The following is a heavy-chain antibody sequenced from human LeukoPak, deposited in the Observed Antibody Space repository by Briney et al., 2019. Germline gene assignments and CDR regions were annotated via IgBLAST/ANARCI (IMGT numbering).Heavy chain of an antibody. CDR1: GLTFSRYT. Sequence: PGGSQRLPCAASGLTFSRYTKNWVRQAPGKALEWGFGNSGRSDRTNYADSVKGRFTIARDNSKNTLYLQINSLRAEDTAVYYCARADDYADLKPFDYWGQGTLVTVSS. V-gene: IGHV3-23*01. CDR2: NSGRSDRT. CDR3: ARADDYADLKPFDY. D-gene: IGHD4-17*01. J-gene: IGHJ4*02.